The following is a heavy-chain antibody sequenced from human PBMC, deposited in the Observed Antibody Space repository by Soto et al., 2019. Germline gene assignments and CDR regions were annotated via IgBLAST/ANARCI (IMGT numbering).Heavy chain of an antibody. V-gene: IGHV3-23*01. CDR3: AKLPAAQSYFDF. CDR2: ISGSGGST. D-gene: IGHD2-2*01. J-gene: IGHJ4*02. Sequence: EVQLLDSGGGLVQPGGSLRLSCAASGFTFITYAMSWVRQAPGKGLEWVSIISGSGGSTYYPDSVKGRFTISRDNSKNTRYLQMKSLRADGTAVYYCAKLPAAQSYFDFWGQGTLVTVSS. CDR1: GFTFITYA.